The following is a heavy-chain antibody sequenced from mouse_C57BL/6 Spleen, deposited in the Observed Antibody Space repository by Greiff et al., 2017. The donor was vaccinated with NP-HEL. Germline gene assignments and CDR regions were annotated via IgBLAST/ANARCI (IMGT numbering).Heavy chain of an antibody. CDR3: TRGSQYYFDY. Sequence: DVQLVESGEGLVKPGGSLKLSCAASGFTFSSYAMSWVRQTPEKRLEWVAYISSGGDYIYYADTVKGRFTISRDKARNTLYLQMSSLKSEDTAMYYCTRGSQYYFDYWGQGTTLTVSS. V-gene: IGHV5-9-1*02. CDR2: ISSGGDYI. CDR1: GFTFSSYA. J-gene: IGHJ2*01.